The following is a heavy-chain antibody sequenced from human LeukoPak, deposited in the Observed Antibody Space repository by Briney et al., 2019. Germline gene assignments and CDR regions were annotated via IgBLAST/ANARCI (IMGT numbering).Heavy chain of an antibody. J-gene: IGHJ4*02. CDR2: ISSSSSYI. CDR3: ARDGRGGYSSSWYGVDY. CDR1: GFTFSSYS. V-gene: IGHV3-21*01. D-gene: IGHD6-13*01. Sequence: TGGSLRLSCAASGFTFSSYSMNWVRQAPGKGLEWVSSISSSSSYIYYADSVKGRFTISRDNAKNSLYLQMNSLRAEDTAVYYCARDGRGGYSSSWYGVDYWGQGTLVTVSS.